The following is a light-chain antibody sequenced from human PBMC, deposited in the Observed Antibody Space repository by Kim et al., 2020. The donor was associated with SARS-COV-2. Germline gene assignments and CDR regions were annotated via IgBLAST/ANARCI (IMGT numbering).Light chain of an antibody. J-gene: IGLJ2*01. Sequence: GQSITISCSGTSSDVGGYNYVSGYQQHPGKALKLMIYDVSKRPSGVSNRFSGSKSGNTASLTISGLQAEDEADYYCSSYTSSSTVVFGGGTQLTVL. V-gene: IGLV2-14*04. CDR3: SSYTSSSTVV. CDR2: DVS. CDR1: SSDVGGYNY.